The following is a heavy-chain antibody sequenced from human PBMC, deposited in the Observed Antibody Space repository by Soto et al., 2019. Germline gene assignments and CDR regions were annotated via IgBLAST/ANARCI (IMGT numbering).Heavy chain of an antibody. CDR3: ARVRACTNGVCIGYYYYYYMDV. J-gene: IGHJ6*03. V-gene: IGHV4-59*01. D-gene: IGHD2-8*01. Sequence: QVQLQESGPGLVKPSETLSLTCTVSGGPISSYYWSWIRQPPGKGLEWIGYIYYSGSTNYNPSLKSRVTISVDTSKNQFSLKLSSVTAADTAVYYCARVRACTNGVCIGYYYYYYMDVWGKGTTVTVSS. CDR2: IYYSGST. CDR1: GGPISSYY.